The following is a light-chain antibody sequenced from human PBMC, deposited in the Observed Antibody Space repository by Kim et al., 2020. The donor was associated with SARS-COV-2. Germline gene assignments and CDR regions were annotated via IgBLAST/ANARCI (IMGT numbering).Light chain of an antibody. CDR1: QSVSSN. CDR3: QQYDNWPLT. CDR2: GAS. Sequence: EIVMTQSPVTLSVSPGERATLSCRASQSVSSNLAWYQQRPGQALRLLIYGASTRATGIAARFSGSGSGTEFTLTISSLQSADFAVYYCQQYDNWPLTFGGGTKVDIK. V-gene: IGKV3-15*01. J-gene: IGKJ4*01.